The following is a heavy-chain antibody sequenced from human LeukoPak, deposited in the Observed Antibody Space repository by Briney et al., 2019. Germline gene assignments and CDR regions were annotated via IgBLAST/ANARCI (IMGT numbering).Heavy chain of an antibody. Sequence: SETLSLTCAVYGGSFSGYYWSWIRQPPGKGLEWIGEINHSGSTNYNPSLKSRVTISVDTSKNQFSLKLSSVTAADTAVYYCARVLLWFGESWGWFDRWGQGTLVTVSS. D-gene: IGHD3-10*01. V-gene: IGHV4-34*01. CDR2: INHSGST. J-gene: IGHJ5*02. CDR1: GGSFSGYY. CDR3: ARVLLWFGESWGWFDR.